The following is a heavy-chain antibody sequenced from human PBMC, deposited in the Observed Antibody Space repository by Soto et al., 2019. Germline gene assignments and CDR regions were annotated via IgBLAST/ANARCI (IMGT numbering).Heavy chain of an antibody. D-gene: IGHD3-10*01. Sequence: GGSLRLSCAASGFTFSSYGMHWVRLAPGKGLEWVAVIWYDGSNKYYADSVKGRFTISRDNSKNTLYLQMNSLRAEDTAVYYCARDREYYYGSGSYYNVDYYYGMDVWGQGTTVTVSS. CDR1: GFTFSSYG. CDR2: IWYDGSNK. V-gene: IGHV3-33*01. CDR3: ARDREYYYGSGSYYNVDYYYGMDV. J-gene: IGHJ6*02.